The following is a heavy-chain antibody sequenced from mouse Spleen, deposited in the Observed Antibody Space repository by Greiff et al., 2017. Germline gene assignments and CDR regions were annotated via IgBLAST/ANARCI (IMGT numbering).Heavy chain of an antibody. V-gene: IGHV1-82*01. CDR2: IYPGDGDT. CDR3: ARHYYGNRGCYFDY. J-gene: IGHJ2*01. Sequence: QVQLKQSGPELVKPGASVKISCKASGYAFSSSWMNWMKQRPGKGLEWIGRIYPGDGDTNYNGKFKGKATLTADKSSSTAYMQLSSLTSEDSAVYFCARHYYGNRGCYFDYWGQGTTLTVSS. CDR1: GYAFSSSW. D-gene: IGHD1-1*01.